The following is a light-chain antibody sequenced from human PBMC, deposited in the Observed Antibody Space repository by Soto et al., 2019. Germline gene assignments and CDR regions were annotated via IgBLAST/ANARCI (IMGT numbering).Light chain of an antibody. CDR3: MQGTHWPPV. Sequence: DVVMTQSPLSLPVTLGQPASISCRSSQSLVYSDGNTYLNWFQQRPGQSPRRLIYQVSTRDSGVPDRISGSGSGTNFTLKISRVEAEDVGVYYCMQGTHWPPVFGPGTKVDIK. V-gene: IGKV2-30*01. CDR2: QVS. CDR1: QSLVYSDGNTY. J-gene: IGKJ3*01.